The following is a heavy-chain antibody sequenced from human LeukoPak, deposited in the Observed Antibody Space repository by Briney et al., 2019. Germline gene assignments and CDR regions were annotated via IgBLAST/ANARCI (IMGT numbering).Heavy chain of an antibody. Sequence: GGSLRLSCTASGFTFGDYTMTWIRQAPGKGLEWVGFIRNNADGGTPEYAASVKGRFTVSRDDSKNIAYLQMNSLKTDDTAVYYCTRDPPTRYWGQGTLVSVSS. D-gene: IGHD1-26*01. J-gene: IGHJ4*02. V-gene: IGHV3-49*03. CDR1: GFTFGDYT. CDR3: TRDPPTRY. CDR2: IRNNADGGTP.